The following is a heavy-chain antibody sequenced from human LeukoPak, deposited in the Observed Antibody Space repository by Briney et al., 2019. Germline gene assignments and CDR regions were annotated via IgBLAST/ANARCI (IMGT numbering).Heavy chain of an antibody. V-gene: IGHV4-4*07. CDR2: IYTSGSTNYT. D-gene: IGHD2-15*01. CDR1: GGSISTYY. CDR3: AGAWDLGDCSGGDCTHDAFDI. J-gene: IGHJ3*02. Sequence: PSETLSLTCIVSGGSISTYYWSWIRQPAGKGLEWIGRIYTSGSTNYTNYNPSLKSRVTISDETPKTHFSLKLSSVTAVDTAVYYCAGAWDLGDCSGGDCTHDAFDIWGQGTMVTVSS.